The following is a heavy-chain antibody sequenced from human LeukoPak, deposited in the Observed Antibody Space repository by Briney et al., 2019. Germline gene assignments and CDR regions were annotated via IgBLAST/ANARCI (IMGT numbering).Heavy chain of an antibody. CDR2: INHSGST. V-gene: IGHV4-34*01. CDR3: AREGYSSSPHPNAFDI. CDR1: GGSFSGYY. D-gene: IGHD6-13*01. J-gene: IGHJ3*02. Sequence: SETLSLTCAVYGGSFSGYYWSWIRQPPGKGLEWIGEINHSGSTNYNPSLKSRVTISVDTSKNQFSLKLSSVTAADTAVYYCAREGYSSSPHPNAFDIWGQGTMVTVSS.